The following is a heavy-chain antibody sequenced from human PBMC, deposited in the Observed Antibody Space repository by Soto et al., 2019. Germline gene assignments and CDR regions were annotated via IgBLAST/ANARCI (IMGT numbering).Heavy chain of an antibody. Sequence: QVQLQESGPGLVKPSETLSLTCTVSGGSISSYYCSWIRQPPGKGLEWIGYIYYSGSANYNPSLKSRVTISVDTPKNQFSPKLSSVTAADTAVYYCARAGAATLSDYWGQGTLVTVSS. J-gene: IGHJ4*02. V-gene: IGHV4-59*01. CDR3: ARAGAATLSDY. CDR2: IYYSGSA. CDR1: GGSISSYY. D-gene: IGHD2-15*01.